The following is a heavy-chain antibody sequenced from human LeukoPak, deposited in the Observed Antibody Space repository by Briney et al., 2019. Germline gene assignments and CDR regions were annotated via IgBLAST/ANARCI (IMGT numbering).Heavy chain of an antibody. CDR2: ISGSGGST. D-gene: IGHD2-15*01. CDR1: GFTFSSYA. Sequence: PGGSLRLSCAASGFTFSSYAMSWVRQAPGKGREWVSAISGSGGSTYYADSVKGRFTISRDNSKNTLYLQMNSLRAEDTAVYYCAKEYLWYSGGSGYGSWGQGTLVTVSS. V-gene: IGHV3-23*01. CDR3: AKEYLWYSGGSGYGS. J-gene: IGHJ4*02.